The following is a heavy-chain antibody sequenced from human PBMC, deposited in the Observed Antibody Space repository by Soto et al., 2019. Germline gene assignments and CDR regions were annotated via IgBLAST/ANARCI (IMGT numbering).Heavy chain of an antibody. Sequence: QVQVVQSGAEVKKPGASVKVSCKASGYTLTSHFMHWVRQAPGQGLEWMGIINPSSGGTTYAQKFQGRVTMTRETSTSTVYMELSSLRSEDTAVYYCAREGGESYRSMYYYYGLDVWGQGTTVTVSS. V-gene: IGHV1-46*01. J-gene: IGHJ6*02. CDR1: GYTLTSHF. D-gene: IGHD1-26*01. CDR2: INPSSGGT. CDR3: AREGGESYRSMYYYYGLDV.